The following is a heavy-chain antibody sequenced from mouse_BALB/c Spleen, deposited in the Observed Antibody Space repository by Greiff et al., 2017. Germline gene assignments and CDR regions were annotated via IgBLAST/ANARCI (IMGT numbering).Heavy chain of an antibody. V-gene: IGHV5-4*02. Sequence: EVQLVESGGGLVEPGGSLKLSCAASGFTFSDYYMYWVRQTPEKRLEWVATISDGGSYTYSPDSVKGRFTISRDNARNILSLQMSSLRSEDTAMYYCARGGGYYRYDWFAYWGQGTLVTVSA. D-gene: IGHD2-14*01. J-gene: IGHJ3*01. CDR2: ISDGGSYT. CDR3: ARGGGYYRYDWFAY. CDR1: GFTFSDYY.